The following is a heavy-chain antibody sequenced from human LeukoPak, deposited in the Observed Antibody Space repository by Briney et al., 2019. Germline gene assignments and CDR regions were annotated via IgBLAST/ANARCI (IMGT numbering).Heavy chain of an antibody. CDR2: INYSGST. CDR1: GGSFSGYY. Sequence: SETLSLTCAVYGGSFSGYYWSWIRQPPGKGLEWIGEINYSGSTNYNPSLKSRVTISVATSKKQFSLKMTSVTAADTAVYYCARDPTTVTKGFDIWGQGTMVTVSS. CDR3: ARDPTTVTKGFDI. V-gene: IGHV4-34*01. D-gene: IGHD4-17*01. J-gene: IGHJ3*02.